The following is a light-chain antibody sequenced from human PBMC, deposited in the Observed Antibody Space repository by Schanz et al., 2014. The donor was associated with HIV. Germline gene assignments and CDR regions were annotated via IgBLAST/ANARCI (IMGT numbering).Light chain of an antibody. CDR2: DVS. V-gene: IGLV2-8*01. CDR1: SSDVGGYNY. CDR3: SSYAGSNNLL. Sequence: QSALTQPPSASGSPGQSVTISCTGTSSDVGGYNYVSWYQQHPGKAPKLMIYDVSNRPSGVPDRFSGSKSDNTASLTVSGLQAEDEADYYCSSYAGSNNLLFGGGTKLTVL. J-gene: IGLJ2*01.